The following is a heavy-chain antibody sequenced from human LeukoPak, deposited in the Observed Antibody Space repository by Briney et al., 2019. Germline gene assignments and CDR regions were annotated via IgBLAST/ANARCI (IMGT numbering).Heavy chain of an antibody. V-gene: IGHV4-59*12. CDR2: IYYNGST. CDR1: GGSISSYY. D-gene: IGHD3-10*01. J-gene: IGHJ3*02. CDR3: ARMNMVRGVMGAFDI. Sequence: PSETLSLTCTVSGGSISSYYWSWIRQPPGKGLEWIGYIYYNGSTNYNPSLKSRVTISVDTSKNQFSLKLSSVTAADTAVYYCARMNMVRGVMGAFDIWGQGTMVTVSS.